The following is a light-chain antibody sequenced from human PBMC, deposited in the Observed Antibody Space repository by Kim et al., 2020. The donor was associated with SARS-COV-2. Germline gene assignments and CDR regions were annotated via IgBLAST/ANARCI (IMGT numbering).Light chain of an antibody. J-gene: IGKJ1*01. V-gene: IGKV2-24*01. CDR3: MQATQFPLT. CDR2: KIS. Sequence: PASISSRSSQSLLHSEGSTYLSWLQQRPGQPPRLLIYKISHRISGVTDRFSGSGAVTDFTLKISRVEAEDVGIYYCMQATQFPLTFGQGTKVDIK. CDR1: QSLLHSEGSTY.